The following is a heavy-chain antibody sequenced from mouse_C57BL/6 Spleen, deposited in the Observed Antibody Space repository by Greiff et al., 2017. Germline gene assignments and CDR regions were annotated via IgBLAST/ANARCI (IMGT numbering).Heavy chain of an antibody. CDR2: IDPSDSET. V-gene: IGHV1-52*01. CDR3: ARTGDYDEFAY. J-gene: IGHJ3*01. CDR1: GYTFTSYW. Sequence: QVQLQQPGAELVRPRSSVKLSCKASGYTFTSYWMHWVKQRPIQGLEWIGNIDPSDSETHYNQKFKDKATLTVDKSSSTAYMQLSSLTSEDSAVYYCARTGDYDEFAYWGQGTLVTVSA. D-gene: IGHD2-4*01.